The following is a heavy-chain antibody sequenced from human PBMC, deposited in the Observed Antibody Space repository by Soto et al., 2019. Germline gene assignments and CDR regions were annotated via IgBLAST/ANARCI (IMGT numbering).Heavy chain of an antibody. Sequence: QVQLVESGGGLVKPGGSLRLSCAASGFTFSDYYMSWIRQAPGKGLEWVSYISSSGSTIYYADSVKGRFTISGDNAKNSLYLQMNSLRAEVTAVYYCARAVPYDSSGYYYYYDGMDVWGQGTTVTVSS. V-gene: IGHV3-11*01. CDR3: ARAVPYDSSGYYYYYDGMDV. D-gene: IGHD3-22*01. CDR2: ISSSGSTI. CDR1: GFTFSDYY. J-gene: IGHJ6*02.